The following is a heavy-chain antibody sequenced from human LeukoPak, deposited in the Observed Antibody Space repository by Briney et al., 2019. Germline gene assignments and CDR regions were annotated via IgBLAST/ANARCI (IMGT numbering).Heavy chain of an antibody. V-gene: IGHV1-3*01. CDR1: GYTFTSYA. CDR2: INAGNGNT. CDR3: ARDGATNYDSSGYRTSTLYNWFDP. Sequence: ASVKVSCKASGYTFTSYAMHWVRQAPGQRLEWMGWINAGNGNTKYSQKFQGRVTITRDTSASTAYMELSSLRSEDTAVYYCARDGATNYDSSGYRTSTLYNWFDPWGQGTLVTVSS. D-gene: IGHD3-22*01. J-gene: IGHJ5*02.